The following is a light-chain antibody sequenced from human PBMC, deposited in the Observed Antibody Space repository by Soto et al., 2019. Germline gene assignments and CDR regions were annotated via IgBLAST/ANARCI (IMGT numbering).Light chain of an antibody. Sequence: QSALTQPPSASGYPGQSVTISCTGTSSDVGGYNYVSWYQQHPGKAPKLMIYEVSKRPSGVPDRFSGSKSGNTASLTVSGLQAEDEADYYCSSYAGSNKDVFGTGTKLTVL. CDR3: SSYAGSNKDV. V-gene: IGLV2-8*01. J-gene: IGLJ1*01. CDR2: EVS. CDR1: SSDVGGYNY.